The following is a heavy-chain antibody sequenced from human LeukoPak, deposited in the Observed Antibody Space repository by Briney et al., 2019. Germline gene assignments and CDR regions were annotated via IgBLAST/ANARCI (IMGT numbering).Heavy chain of an antibody. J-gene: IGHJ6*02. CDR1: GDSVSSNSAA. D-gene: IGHD3-22*01. Sequence: SQTLSLTCAISGDSVSSNSAAWNWIRQSPSRGLEWLGRTYYRSKWYNDYAVSVKSRITINPDTSKNRFSLQLSSVTPEDTAVYYCARDYYDSGGYYSQFYYYGMDVWGQGTTVTVSS. CDR2: TYYRSKWYN. V-gene: IGHV6-1*01. CDR3: ARDYYDSGGYYSQFYYYGMDV.